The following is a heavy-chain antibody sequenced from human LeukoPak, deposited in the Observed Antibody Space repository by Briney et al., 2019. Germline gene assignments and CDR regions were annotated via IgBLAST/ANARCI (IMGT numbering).Heavy chain of an antibody. CDR2: ITSSGDIK. CDR1: GFTFTTYE. V-gene: IGHV3-48*03. J-gene: IGHJ4*02. D-gene: IGHD3-10*01. Sequence: GGYLRLSCATSGFTFTTYEMNRVRQAPGKGLEWVPYITSSGDIKTYADPVKGRFTMSRDDAKNSVYLQMNSLRPEDTAVYYCARDIYGDEDFDYWGQGTLVSVSS. CDR3: ARDIYGDEDFDY.